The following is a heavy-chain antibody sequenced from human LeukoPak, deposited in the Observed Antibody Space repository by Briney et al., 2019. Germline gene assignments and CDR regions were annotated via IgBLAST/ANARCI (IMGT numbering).Heavy chain of an antibody. Sequence: PGGSLRLSCAASGFTFSSYSMNWVRQAPGEGLEWVSYISSSSSTIYYADSVKGRFTISRDNAKNSLYLQMNSLRDEDTAVYYCARGGPRYCSSTSCPTGAYYFDYWGQGTLVTVSS. CDR1: GFTFSSYS. J-gene: IGHJ4*02. CDR3: ARGGPRYCSSTSCPTGAYYFDY. D-gene: IGHD2-2*01. CDR2: ISSSSSTI. V-gene: IGHV3-48*02.